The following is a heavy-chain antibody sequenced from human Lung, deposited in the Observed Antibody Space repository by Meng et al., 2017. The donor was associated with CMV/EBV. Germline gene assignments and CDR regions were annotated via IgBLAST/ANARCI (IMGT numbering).Heavy chain of an antibody. Sequence: SLRLSCAASGFTFNTYWMTWVRQAPGKGLGWVATLNQDGSQKYYVDSVKGRFTVSKDNAKNSLSLQMSSLRVEDTAVYYCATDTGSHWGQGTLVTVSS. CDR2: LNQDGSQK. D-gene: IGHD3-10*01. CDR1: GFTFNTYW. V-gene: IGHV3-7*01. J-gene: IGHJ4*02. CDR3: ATDTGSH.